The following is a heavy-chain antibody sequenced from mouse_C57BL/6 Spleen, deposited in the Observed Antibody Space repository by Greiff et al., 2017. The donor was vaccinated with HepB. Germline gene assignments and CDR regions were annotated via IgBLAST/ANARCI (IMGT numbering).Heavy chain of an antibody. D-gene: IGHD3-3*01. CDR1: GYTFTSYW. CDR3: ARRAPYAMDY. V-gene: IGHV1-53*01. CDR2: INPSNGGT. J-gene: IGHJ4*01. Sequence: QVHVKQSGTDLVKPGASVKLSCKASGYTFTSYWMHWVKQRPGQGLEWIGNINPSNGGTNYNEKFKSKATLTVDKSSSTAYMQLSSLTSEDAAVYYGARRAPYAMDYWGQGTSVTVSS.